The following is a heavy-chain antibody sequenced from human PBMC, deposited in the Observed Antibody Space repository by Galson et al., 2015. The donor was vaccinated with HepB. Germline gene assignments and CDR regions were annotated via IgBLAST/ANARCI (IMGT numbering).Heavy chain of an antibody. CDR2: ITRSGDYM. D-gene: IGHD6-19*01. CDR1: GFSFSLYS. J-gene: IGHJ2*01. V-gene: IGHV3-21*06. Sequence: SLRLSCAASGFSFSLYSMNWVRQAPGKGLEWVSFITRSGDYMYYADSVKGRFTISRDNAENSLYLQMNSLRAEDTAVYYCARVVGEWLMRGDYGYLDLWGRGTLVTVSS. CDR3: ARVVGEWLMRGDYGYLDL.